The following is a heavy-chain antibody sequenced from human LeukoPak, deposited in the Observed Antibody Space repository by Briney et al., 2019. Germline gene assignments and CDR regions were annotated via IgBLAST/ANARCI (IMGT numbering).Heavy chain of an antibody. Sequence: GGSLRLSCAASGFTFSSYDMHWVRQATGKGLEWVSAIGTAGDTFYPGSVRGRFTISRENARNSFYLQMNSLRAGDTAVYYCARGRGSYMDVWGKGTTVTISS. D-gene: IGHD2-15*01. V-gene: IGHV3-13*01. CDR1: GFTFSSYD. CDR2: IGTAGDT. J-gene: IGHJ6*03. CDR3: ARGRGSYMDV.